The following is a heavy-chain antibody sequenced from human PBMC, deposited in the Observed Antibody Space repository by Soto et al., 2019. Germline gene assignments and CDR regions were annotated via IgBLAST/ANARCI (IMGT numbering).Heavy chain of an antibody. Sequence: QVQLVESGGGVVQPGRSLRLSCAASGFTFSSYAMHWVRQAPGKGLEWVAVISYDGSNKYYADSVKGRFTISRDNSKNTLYLQMHSLRAEDTAVYYCARDLPYSSSWFVSYDYGMDVWGQGTTVTVSS. CDR3: ARDLPYSSSWFVSYDYGMDV. CDR1: GFTFSSYA. V-gene: IGHV3-30-3*01. CDR2: ISYDGSNK. J-gene: IGHJ6*02. D-gene: IGHD6-13*01.